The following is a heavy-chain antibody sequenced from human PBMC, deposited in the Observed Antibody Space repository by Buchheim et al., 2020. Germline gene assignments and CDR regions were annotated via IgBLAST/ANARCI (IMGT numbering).Heavy chain of an antibody. J-gene: IGHJ4*02. Sequence: EVQLVQSGAEVKRPGESLKISCQGSGYSFTGAYIAWVRQMPGKDLEWMGNIYPGDSYTAYNPSFQGQVTMSVDKSIRTAYLQWYSLKASDSAVYYCARRVRDSSGYNFDFWGQGTL. CDR3: ARRVRDSSGYNFDF. CDR2: IYPGDSYT. D-gene: IGHD5-18*01. V-gene: IGHV5-51*01. CDR1: GYSFTGAY.